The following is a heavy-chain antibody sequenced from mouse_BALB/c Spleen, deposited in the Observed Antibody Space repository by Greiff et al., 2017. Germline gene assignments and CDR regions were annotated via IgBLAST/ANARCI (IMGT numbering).Heavy chain of an antibody. J-gene: IGHJ4*01. Sequence: VKLMESGPGLVAPSQSLSITCTVSGFSLTSYGVHWFRQPPGKGLEWLGVIWAGGSTNYNSALMSRLSISKDNSKSQVFLKMNSLQTDDTAMYYCARDPSYDPYAMDYWGQGTSVTVSS. D-gene: IGHD2-3*01. CDR3: ARDPSYDPYAMDY. CDR2: IWAGGST. CDR1: GFSLTSYG. V-gene: IGHV2-9*02.